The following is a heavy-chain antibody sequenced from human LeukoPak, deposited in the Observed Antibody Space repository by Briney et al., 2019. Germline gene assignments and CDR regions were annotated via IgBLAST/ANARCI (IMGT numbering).Heavy chain of an antibody. CDR3: ARAYYGSGSYQGDY. Sequence: PSETLSLTCTVSGGSISTYYWSWIRQSPGKGLEWIGYIYYTGSTNYNPSLKSRVTISVDTSKNQFSLKLSSVTAADTAVYYCARAYYGSGSYQGDYWGQGTLVTVSS. CDR2: IYYTGST. J-gene: IGHJ4*02. D-gene: IGHD3-10*01. V-gene: IGHV4-59*01. CDR1: GGSISTYY.